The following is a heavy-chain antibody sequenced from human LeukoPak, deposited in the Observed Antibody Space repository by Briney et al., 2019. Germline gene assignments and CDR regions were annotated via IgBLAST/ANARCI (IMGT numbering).Heavy chain of an antibody. CDR2: ISGSGAST. V-gene: IGHV3-23*01. J-gene: IGHJ4*02. CDR1: GFTFSTNA. Sequence: GGSLRLSCLTSGFTFSTNAMSWVRQAPGKGLEWISGISGSGASTYYAGSVTGRFTISRDNSRNTLYLQMNSLRGDDTAVYYCAKDVGKWESLHFFDYWGQGTLVTVSS. CDR3: AKDVGKWESLHFFDY. D-gene: IGHD1-26*01.